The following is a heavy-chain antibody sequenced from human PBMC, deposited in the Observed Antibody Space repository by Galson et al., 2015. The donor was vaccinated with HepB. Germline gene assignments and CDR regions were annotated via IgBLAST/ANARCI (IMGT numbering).Heavy chain of an antibody. Sequence: TLSLTCAVSGGSISSGGYSWSWLRQPPGKGLEWIGYIYHSGSTYYNPSLKSRVTISVDRSKNQFPLKLSSVTAADTAVYYCARVTVVTPRKSFVFDYWGQGTLVTVSS. CDR3: ARVTVVTPRKSFVFDY. D-gene: IGHD4-23*01. CDR2: IYHSGST. CDR1: GGSISSGGYS. J-gene: IGHJ4*02. V-gene: IGHV4-30-2*01.